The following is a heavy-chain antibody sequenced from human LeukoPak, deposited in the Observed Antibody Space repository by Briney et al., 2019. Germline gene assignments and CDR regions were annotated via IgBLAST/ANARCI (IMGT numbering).Heavy chain of an antibody. CDR2: IYYSGST. CDR1: GGSFSGYY. J-gene: IGHJ4*02. D-gene: IGHD4-17*01. CDR3: ARQGPYGDYVGY. V-gene: IGHV4-34*01. Sequence: SETLSLTCAVYGGSFSGYYWSWIRQPPGKGLEWIGSIYYSGSTYYNPSLKSRVTISVDTSKNQFSLKLSSVTAADTAVYYCARQGPYGDYVGYWGQGTLVTVSS.